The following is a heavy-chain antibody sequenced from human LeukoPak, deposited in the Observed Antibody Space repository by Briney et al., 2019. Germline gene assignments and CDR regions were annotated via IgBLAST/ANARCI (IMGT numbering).Heavy chain of an antibody. CDR3: ARDSSLRGCSGGSCYPVYYYYYYMDV. CDR2: INPSGGST. D-gene: IGHD2-15*01. Sequence: ASVKVSCKASGYTFTGYYMHWVRQAPGQGLEWMGIINPSGGSTSYAQKFQGRVTMTRDMSTSTVYMELSSLRSEDTAVYYCARDSSLRGCSGGSCYPVYYYYYYMDVWGKGTTVTVSS. J-gene: IGHJ6*03. CDR1: GYTFTGYY. V-gene: IGHV1-46*01.